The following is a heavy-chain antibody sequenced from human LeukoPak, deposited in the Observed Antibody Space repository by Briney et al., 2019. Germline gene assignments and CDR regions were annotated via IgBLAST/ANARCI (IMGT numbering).Heavy chain of an antibody. V-gene: IGHV3-7*01. CDR3: TRGGRNTSYYWYY. D-gene: IGHD1-26*01. Sequence: QPGGSLRLSCAASELTLGNYCMTWVRQGPGKGLEWVATIKRDGAETYYVDSVRGRFTISRDNAENSVYLRMNSLRDEDTAVYYCTRGGRNTSYYWYYWGQGTLVTVSS. CDR2: IKRDGAET. J-gene: IGHJ4*02. CDR1: ELTLGNYC.